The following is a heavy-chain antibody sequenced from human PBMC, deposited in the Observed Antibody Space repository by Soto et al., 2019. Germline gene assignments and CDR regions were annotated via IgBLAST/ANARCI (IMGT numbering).Heavy chain of an antibody. CDR2: IYTDGTT. CDR3: AREVRGGFTGIFDQ. J-gene: IGHJ4*02. D-gene: IGHD2-15*01. Sequence: QVQLQGSGPGQVKPSETLSLTYTVSGDSISDYFYWSWIRQPAGKGLEWIGRIYTDGTTKYNPSRKSRVTLSLDKSQNQFSLRLSSVTAADTAVYYFAREVRGGFTGIFDQWGRGSRVTVSS. CDR1: GDSISDYFY. V-gene: IGHV4-4*07.